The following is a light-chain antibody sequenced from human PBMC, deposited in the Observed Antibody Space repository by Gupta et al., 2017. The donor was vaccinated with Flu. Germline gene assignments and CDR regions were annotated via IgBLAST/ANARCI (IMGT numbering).Light chain of an antibody. J-gene: IGKJ3*01. CDR2: WAS. CDR1: QSVFYSANNKNY. V-gene: IGKV4-1*01. Sequence: DIVMTQSPESLAVFLGERATISCKSSQSVFYSANNKNYIAWYQHKPGQSPRLLFYWASTRGSGVPDRFSGGGSGADFTLTINNLQAEDAAVYYCHQHYGSPFTFGPGTRVEIK. CDR3: HQHYGSPFT.